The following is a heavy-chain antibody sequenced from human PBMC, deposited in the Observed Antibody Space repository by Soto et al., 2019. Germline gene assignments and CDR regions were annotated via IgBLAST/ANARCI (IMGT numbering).Heavy chain of an antibody. CDR2: IYYSGST. V-gene: IGHV4-30-4*01. CDR3: ARAGHSGYYDSSGDEDDAFDI. Sequence: QVQLQESGPGLVKPSQTLSLTCSVSGGSISSGDYYWSWIRQPPGKGLEWIGYIYYSGSTYYNPSLKGRVTISVDTSKNQFSLKLSSVTAADTAVYYCARAGHSGYYDSSGDEDDAFDIWGQGTMVTVSS. CDR1: GGSISSGDYY. J-gene: IGHJ3*02. D-gene: IGHD3-22*01.